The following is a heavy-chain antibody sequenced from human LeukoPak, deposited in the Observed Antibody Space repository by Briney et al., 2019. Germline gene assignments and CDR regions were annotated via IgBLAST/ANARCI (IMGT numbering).Heavy chain of an antibody. D-gene: IGHD4-23*01. Sequence: PSETLSLTCTVSGGSISSGGYYWSWIRQPPGKGLEWIGYIYHSGSTYYNPSLKSRVTISVDRSKNQFSLKLSPVTAADTAVYYCARVNTVVSGPPILDYWGQGTLVTVSS. J-gene: IGHJ4*02. CDR1: GGSISSGGYY. V-gene: IGHV4-30-2*01. CDR3: ARVNTVVSGPPILDY. CDR2: IYHSGST.